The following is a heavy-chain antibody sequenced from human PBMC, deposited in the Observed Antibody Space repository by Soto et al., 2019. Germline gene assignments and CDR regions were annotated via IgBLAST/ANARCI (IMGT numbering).Heavy chain of an antibody. CDR3: ARDFRLRAGTYYFDY. J-gene: IGHJ4*02. V-gene: IGHV4-31*03. CDR1: GGPISSGGYY. D-gene: IGHD6-19*01. CDR2: IYYSGST. Sequence: PSETLSLTCTVSGGPISSGGYYWSWIRQHPGKGLEWIGYIYYSGSTYYNPSLKSRVTISVDTSKNQFSLKLSSVTAADTAVYYCARDFRLRAGTYYFDYWGQGTLVTVSS.